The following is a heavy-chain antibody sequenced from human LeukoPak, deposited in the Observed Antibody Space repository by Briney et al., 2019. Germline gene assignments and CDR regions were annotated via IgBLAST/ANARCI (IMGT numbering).Heavy chain of an antibody. CDR3: ARNRANHYYYYYGMDV. V-gene: IGHV4-34*01. D-gene: IGHD1-14*01. CDR2: INHSGST. CDR1: GGSFSGYY. Sequence: SETLSLTCAVYGGSFSGYYWSWIRQPPGKGLEWIGEINHSGSTNYNPSLKSRVTISVDTSKNQFSLKLSSVTAADTAVYYCARNRANHYYYYYGMDVWGQGTTVTVSS. J-gene: IGHJ6*02.